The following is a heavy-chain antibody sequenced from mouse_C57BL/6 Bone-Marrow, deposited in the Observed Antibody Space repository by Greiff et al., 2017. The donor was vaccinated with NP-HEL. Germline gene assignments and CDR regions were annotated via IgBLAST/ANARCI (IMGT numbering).Heavy chain of an antibody. Sequence: QVQLQQPGAELVMPGASVKLSCKASGYTFTSYWMHWVKQRPGQGLEWIGEIDPSDSYTKYNQKFKGKSTLTVDKSSSTAYMQLSSLTSEDSAVYYCARGVITTSGWYFDVWGTGTTVTVSS. J-gene: IGHJ1*03. CDR2: IDPSDSYT. V-gene: IGHV1-69*01. CDR1: GYTFTSYW. CDR3: ARGVITTSGWYFDV. D-gene: IGHD2-4*01.